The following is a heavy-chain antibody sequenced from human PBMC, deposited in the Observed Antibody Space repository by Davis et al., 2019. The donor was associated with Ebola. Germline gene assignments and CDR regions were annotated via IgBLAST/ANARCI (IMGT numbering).Heavy chain of an antibody. Sequence: SVKVSCKASGGTFSSYAISWVRQAPGQGLEWMGGIIPIFGTANYAQKFQGRVTITADESTSTAYMELRSLRSDDTAVYYCAREGQWELLTPYGMDVWGQGTTVTVSS. D-gene: IGHD1-26*01. V-gene: IGHV1-69*13. J-gene: IGHJ6*02. CDR1: GGTFSSYA. CDR3: AREGQWELLTPYGMDV. CDR2: IIPIFGTA.